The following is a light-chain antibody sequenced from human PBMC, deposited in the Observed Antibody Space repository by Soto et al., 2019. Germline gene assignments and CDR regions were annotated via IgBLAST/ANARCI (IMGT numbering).Light chain of an antibody. J-gene: IGKJ1*01. CDR1: QDVSDY. V-gene: IGKV1-9*01. CDR2: AAY. CDR3: QHYNSYSEA. Sequence: DIQLTQSPSFLSASVGDRVTITCRASQDVSDYLAWYQHAPGKAPNLLIYAAYTLQSGVPSRFSGSGSGTEFTLTISSLQPDDFATYYCQHYNSYSEAFGQGTKVDNK.